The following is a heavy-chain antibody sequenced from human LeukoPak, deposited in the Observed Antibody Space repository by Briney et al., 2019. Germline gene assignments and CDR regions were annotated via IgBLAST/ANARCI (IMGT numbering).Heavy chain of an antibody. CDR3: ARASFIYYFDY. D-gene: IGHD3-16*02. V-gene: IGHV4-31*03. J-gene: IGHJ4*02. Sequence: SSQTLSLTCTVSGGSISSGGYYWRWIRQHPGKGLEWIGYIYYSGSTYYNPSLKSRVTISVDTSKNQFSLKLSSVTTADTAVYYCARASFIYYFDYWGQGTLVTVSS. CDR1: GGSISSGGYY. CDR2: IYYSGST.